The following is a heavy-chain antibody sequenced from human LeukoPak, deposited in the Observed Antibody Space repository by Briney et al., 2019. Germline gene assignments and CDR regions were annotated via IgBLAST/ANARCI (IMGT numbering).Heavy chain of an antibody. CDR2: IIPIFGTP. D-gene: IGHD6-13*01. J-gene: IGHJ3*02. CDR3: ATEMSSTWYAAFDI. Sequence: GASVKVSCKASRGTFSSSAISWVRQAPGQGLEWMGGIIPIFGTPNYAQKFQGRVTITANESTDTVYMELRSLTSEDTAVYYCATEMSSTWYAAFDIWGQGTMVTVSS. CDR1: RGTFSSSA. V-gene: IGHV1-69*13.